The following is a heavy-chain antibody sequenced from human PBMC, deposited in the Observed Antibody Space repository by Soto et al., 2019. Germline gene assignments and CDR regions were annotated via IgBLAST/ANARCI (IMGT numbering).Heavy chain of an antibody. D-gene: IGHD6-19*01. J-gene: IGHJ4*02. CDR1: GFTFTGHY. Sequence: QVQLVQSGAEVKKPGASVRVSCKTSGFTFTGHYIHWVRQAPGQGLEWMGWINPNSGDTYYSQRFQGRVTMTRDTSISTAYTESGGLGSDDTAIFYCARGGYTSAPYLWGQRSLITVSS. CDR2: INPNSGDT. V-gene: IGHV1-2*02. CDR3: ARGGYTSAPYL.